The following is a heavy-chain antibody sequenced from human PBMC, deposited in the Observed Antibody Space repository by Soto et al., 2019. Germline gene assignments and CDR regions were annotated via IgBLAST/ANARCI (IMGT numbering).Heavy chain of an antibody. CDR3: AQDLRRWERAAGDS. J-gene: IGHJ4*02. V-gene: IGHV3-30*18. D-gene: IGHD1-26*01. CDR2: ISYEGSNK. CDR1: GFTFSSYV. Sequence: QVQLVASGGGVVQPGRSLRLSCAASGFTFSSYVMHCVRQAPGKGLEWVAGISYEGSNKYYADSVKGRFTVSRDNSKNTLYMHMNSLRTEDTAVYYCAQDLRRWERAAGDSWGQGTLVTVSS.